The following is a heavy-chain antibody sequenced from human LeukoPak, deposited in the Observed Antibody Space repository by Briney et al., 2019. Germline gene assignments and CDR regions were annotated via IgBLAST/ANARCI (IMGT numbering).Heavy chain of an antibody. Sequence: ASVKVSFKASGYTFTGYYMHWVRQAPGQGLEWMGWINPNSGGTNYAQKFQGRVTMTRDTSISTAYMELSRLRSDDTAVYYCARDYYYDSSGYRDYWGQGTLVTVSS. CDR1: GYTFTGYY. V-gene: IGHV1-2*02. J-gene: IGHJ4*02. CDR3: ARDYYYDSSGYRDY. CDR2: INPNSGGT. D-gene: IGHD3-22*01.